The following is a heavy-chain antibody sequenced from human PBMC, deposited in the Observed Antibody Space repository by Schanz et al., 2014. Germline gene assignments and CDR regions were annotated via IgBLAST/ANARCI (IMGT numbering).Heavy chain of an antibody. J-gene: IGHJ2*01. V-gene: IGHV4-61*02. CDR1: GGSISSGSYY. D-gene: IGHD1-1*01. Sequence: QVQLQESGPGLVKPSQTLSLTCSVSGGSISSGSYYWNWIRQPAGKALEWVGRVFPNGITNYNPSLKSRVPTSLATSKTNFSLTRTSLTAADTAVYYCARDTTWRLDLWGRGTLVTVSS. CDR2: VFPNGIT. CDR3: ARDTTWRLDL.